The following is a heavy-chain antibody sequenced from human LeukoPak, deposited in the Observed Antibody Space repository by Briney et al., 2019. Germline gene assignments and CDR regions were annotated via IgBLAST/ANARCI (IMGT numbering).Heavy chain of an antibody. CDR3: ARAKGDYDWVDY. J-gene: IGHJ4*02. CDR2: MNPNSGNT. CDR1: GYTFTSYD. Sequence: ASVKVSCKASGYTFTSYDINWVRQATGQGLEWMGWMNPNSGNTGYAQKFQGRVTMTRSTSISTAYMELSSLRSEDTAVYYCARAKGDYDWVDYWGQGTLVTVSS. V-gene: IGHV1-8*01. D-gene: IGHD4-17*01.